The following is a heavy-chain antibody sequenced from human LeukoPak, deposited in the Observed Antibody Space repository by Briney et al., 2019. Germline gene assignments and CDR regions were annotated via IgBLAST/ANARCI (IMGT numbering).Heavy chain of an antibody. D-gene: IGHD6-13*01. CDR3: ARDHSSSSQLFDY. J-gene: IGHJ4*02. V-gene: IGHV1-18*04. Sequence: ASVKVSCKASGYTFTSYYMHWVRQAPGQGLEWMGWISVYNGNTNFAQKLQGRVTMTTDTSTTTAYMELRNLRSDDTAVYYCARDHSSSSQLFDYWGQGSLVTVSS. CDR1: GYTFTSYY. CDR2: ISVYNGNT.